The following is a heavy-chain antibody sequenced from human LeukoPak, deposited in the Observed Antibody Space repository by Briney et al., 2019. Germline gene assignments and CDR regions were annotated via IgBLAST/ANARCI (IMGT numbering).Heavy chain of an antibody. CDR1: GGSFSGYY. J-gene: IGHJ4*02. V-gene: IGHV4-34*01. CDR2: INHSGNT. D-gene: IGHD6-19*01. CDR3: ARYSSGWYRGIDY. Sequence: SETLSLTCSVYGGSFSGYYWTWIRQPPGKGLEWIGEINHSGNTNYNPSLESRVTISVDTSKNQFSLKLSSVTAADTAVYYCARYSSGWYRGIDYWGQGTLVTVSS.